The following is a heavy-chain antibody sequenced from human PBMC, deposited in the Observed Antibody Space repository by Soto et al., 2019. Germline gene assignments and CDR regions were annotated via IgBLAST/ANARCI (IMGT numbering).Heavy chain of an antibody. CDR1: GGSISSGGYY. V-gene: IGHV4-31*03. CDR3: ARQQQLENWFDP. Sequence: QVQLQESGPGLVKPSQTLSLTCTVSGGSISSGGYYWSWIRQQPGQGLDWIGYIYYSGSTYYNPSLKSRVTISVDTSKNQFSLKLSSVTAADTAVYYCARQQQLENWFDPWGQGTLVTVSS. D-gene: IGHD6-13*01. CDR2: IYYSGST. J-gene: IGHJ5*02.